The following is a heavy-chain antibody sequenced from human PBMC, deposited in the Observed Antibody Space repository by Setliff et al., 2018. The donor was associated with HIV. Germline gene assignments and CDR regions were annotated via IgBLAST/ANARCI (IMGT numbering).Heavy chain of an antibody. CDR2: IYYTGSP. Sequence: SETLSLTCTVSGDSISSSLYYWGWVRQPPGKGLEWIGGIYYTGSPFYNPSLKSRVTISVDTSNNQFSLTLSSVTAADTAVYYCARGGGTSSPIDYHYYIDVWGKGTTVTVSS. V-gene: IGHV4-39*01. CDR3: ARGGGTSSPIDYHYYIDV. D-gene: IGHD6-6*01. CDR1: GDSISSSLYY. J-gene: IGHJ6*03.